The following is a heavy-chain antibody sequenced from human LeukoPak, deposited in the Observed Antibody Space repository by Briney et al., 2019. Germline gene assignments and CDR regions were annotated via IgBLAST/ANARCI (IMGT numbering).Heavy chain of an antibody. J-gene: IGHJ6*03. V-gene: IGHV3-48*04. CDR2: ISSSGSTI. D-gene: IGHD4-23*01. CDR1: GFTFSSYW. Sequence: GGSLRLSCAASGFTFSSYWMSWVRQAPGKGLEWVSYISSSGSTIYYADSVKGRFTISRDNAKNSLYLQMNSLRAEDTAVYYCARETVVTPHKYMDVWGKGTTVTVSS. CDR3: ARETVVTPHKYMDV.